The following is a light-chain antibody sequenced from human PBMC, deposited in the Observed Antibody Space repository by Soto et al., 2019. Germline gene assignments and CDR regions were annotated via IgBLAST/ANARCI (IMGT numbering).Light chain of an antibody. CDR3: AAWDDSLSGWV. CDR2: SDN. J-gene: IGLJ3*02. V-gene: IGLV1-47*02. CDR1: RSNVGSNF. Sequence: QSVLTQPPSASGTPGQRVTISCSGGRSNVGSNFVYWYQQLPGTAPKLRIYSDNQRPSGVPDRFSGSKSGTSASLAISGLRSVDEADYYCAAWDDSLSGWVFGGGTKLTVL.